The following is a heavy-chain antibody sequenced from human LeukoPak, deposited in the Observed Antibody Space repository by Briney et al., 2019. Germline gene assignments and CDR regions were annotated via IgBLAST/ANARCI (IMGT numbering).Heavy chain of an antibody. D-gene: IGHD3-22*01. CDR1: GGTFSNCA. J-gene: IGHJ4*02. CDR3: VRDGRKYYDSSVLDYFDY. Sequence: EASVKVSCKASGGTFSNCAINWVRQAPGQGLEWMGGVLPIFNKTNYAQKFQGRVTITTDEFTSAAYMELSSLRSEDTAVYYCVRDGRKYYDSSVLDYFDYWGQGTLVTVSS. CDR2: VLPIFNKT. V-gene: IGHV1-69*05.